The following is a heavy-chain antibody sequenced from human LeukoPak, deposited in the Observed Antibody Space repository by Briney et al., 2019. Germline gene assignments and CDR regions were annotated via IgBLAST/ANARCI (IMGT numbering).Heavy chain of an antibody. Sequence: GGSLRLSCTASGFTFSNAYMNWVRQAPGKGLEWVGRIKPKTDGETTEYAAPVKGRFSISRDDSKNMLYLQMNSLKTEDTAVYYCITPLPYSAQGGQGTLVTVSS. J-gene: IGHJ4*02. D-gene: IGHD2-21*01. CDR2: IKPKTDGETT. CDR3: ITPLPYSAQ. CDR1: GFTFSNAY. V-gene: IGHV3-15*07.